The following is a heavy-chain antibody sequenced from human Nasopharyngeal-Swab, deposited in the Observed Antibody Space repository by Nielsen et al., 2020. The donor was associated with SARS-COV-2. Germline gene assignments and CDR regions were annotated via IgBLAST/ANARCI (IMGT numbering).Heavy chain of an antibody. CDR2: TVLNGGLT. D-gene: IGHD3-16*01. CDR3: VRGGDGRFHDDFTF. Sequence: GESLKISCTASGFTFDSYGMSWVRQVPGKGLEWVSGTVLNGGLTGYADSVEGRFTISRDNAKNSLYLQMNSLRAEDTALYYWVRGGDGRFHDDFTFWGQGTMVTVSS. J-gene: IGHJ3*01. V-gene: IGHV3-20*04. CDR1: GFTFDSYG.